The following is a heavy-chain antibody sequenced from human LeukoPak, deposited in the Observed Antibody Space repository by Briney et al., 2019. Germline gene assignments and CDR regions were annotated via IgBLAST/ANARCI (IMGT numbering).Heavy chain of an antibody. D-gene: IGHD1-7*01. Sequence: ASVKVSCKASGYTFTSYGISWVRQAPGQRLEWMGWISAYNGNTNYAQKLQGRVTMTTDTSTSTAYMQRRSLRCDDTAGYYCASLTGTRPAPPPDAFYIWGQGTMVTVSS. CDR3: ASLTGTRPAPPPDAFYI. V-gene: IGHV1-18*01. CDR2: ISAYNGNT. J-gene: IGHJ3*02. CDR1: GYTFTSYG.